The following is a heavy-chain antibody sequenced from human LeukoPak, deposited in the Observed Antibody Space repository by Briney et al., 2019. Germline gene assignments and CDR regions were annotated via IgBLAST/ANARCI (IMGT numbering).Heavy chain of an antibody. Sequence: PGGSLRLSCAASGFTFSDYYMSWIRQAPGKGLEWVSYISSSGSTIYYADSVKGRFTISRDNAKNSLYLQMNSLRAEDTAVYYCARDCPHCSSTSCHDAFDIWGQGTMVTVSS. V-gene: IGHV3-11*04. CDR2: ISSSGSTI. CDR1: GFTFSDYY. J-gene: IGHJ3*02. D-gene: IGHD2-2*01. CDR3: ARDCPHCSSTSCHDAFDI.